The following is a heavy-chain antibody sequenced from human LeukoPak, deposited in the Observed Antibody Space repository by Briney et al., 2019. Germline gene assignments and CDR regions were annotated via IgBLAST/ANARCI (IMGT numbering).Heavy chain of an antibody. Sequence: SGGSLRLSCAASGFTFSSYGMHWVRQAPGKGLEWVAAIWYDGSNDYYADSVKGRFTISRDNSKNTLYLQMNGLRAEDTAVYYCARGGGYSGYDYRIFDYWGQGTLVIVSS. CDR3: ARGGGYSGYDYRIFDY. CDR2: IWYDGSND. D-gene: IGHD5-12*01. CDR1: GFTFSSYG. J-gene: IGHJ4*02. V-gene: IGHV3-33*01.